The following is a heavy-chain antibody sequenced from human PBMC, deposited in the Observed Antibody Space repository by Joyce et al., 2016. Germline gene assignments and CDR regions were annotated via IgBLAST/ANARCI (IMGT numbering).Heavy chain of an antibody. J-gene: IGHJ4*02. CDR2: INPNSGGT. CDR1: GYTFTGYY. CDR3: ARVLVGDCSGGSCYFDY. V-gene: IGHV1-2*06. Sequence: QVQLVQSGAEVKKPGASVKVSCKASGYTFTGYYMHWVRQAPGQGLEWMGRINPNSGGTNFAQKFQGRVTMTRDTSISTAYMGLSRLRSDDTAVYYCARVLVGDCSGGSCYFDYWGQGSLVTVSS. D-gene: IGHD2-15*01.